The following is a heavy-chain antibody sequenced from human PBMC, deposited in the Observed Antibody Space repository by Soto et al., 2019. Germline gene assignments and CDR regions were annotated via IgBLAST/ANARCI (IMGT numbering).Heavy chain of an antibody. V-gene: IGHV6-1*01. CDR3: ARTPYVRGNYFFFDP. CDR2: TYYRSRFFS. J-gene: IGHJ5*02. D-gene: IGHD1-26*01. CDR1: GDSVSSYSAA. Sequence: SQTLSLTCAISGDSVSSYSAAWNWIGQSPSGGLEWLGRTYYRSRFFSDYAESVKSRIIINPDTSKNQVSLIMTSVTGADTAVYYCARTPYVRGNYFFFDPWGPGTLVTVSS.